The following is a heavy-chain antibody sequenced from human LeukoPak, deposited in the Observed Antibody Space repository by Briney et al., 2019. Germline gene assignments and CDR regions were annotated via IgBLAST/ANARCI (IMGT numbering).Heavy chain of an antibody. D-gene: IGHD3-9*01. Sequence: ASVNVSCKASGYTFTSYAMHWVRQAPGQRLEWMGWINAGNGNTKYSQKFQGRVTITRDTSASTAYMELSSLRSEDTAVYYCARTDDILTGGAFDIWGQGTMVTVSS. CDR3: ARTDDILTGGAFDI. J-gene: IGHJ3*02. V-gene: IGHV1-3*01. CDR1: GYTFTSYA. CDR2: INAGNGNT.